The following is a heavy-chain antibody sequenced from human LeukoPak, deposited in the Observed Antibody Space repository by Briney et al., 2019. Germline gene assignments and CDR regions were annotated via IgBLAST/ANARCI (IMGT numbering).Heavy chain of an antibody. D-gene: IGHD6-19*01. J-gene: IGHJ5*02. CDR2: IYYSGST. CDR1: GGSISSGDYY. V-gene: IGHV4-30-4*01. Sequence: SETLSLTCTVSGGSISSGDYYWSWIRQPPGKGLEWIGYIYYSGSTYYNPSLKSRVTISVDTSKNQFFLNLTSVTAADTAVYYCARAIAVAGTRRFDPWGQGTLVTVSS. CDR3: ARAIAVAGTRRFDP.